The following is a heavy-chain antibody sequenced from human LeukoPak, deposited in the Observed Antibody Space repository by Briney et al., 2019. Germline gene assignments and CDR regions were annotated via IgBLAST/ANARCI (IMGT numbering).Heavy chain of an antibody. Sequence: ASVKVSCKASGYTLTGYYMHWVRRAPGQGLEWMGWINPNSGGTNYAQKFQGRVTMTRDTSISTAYMELSRLRSDDTAVYYCARVSRDGYNSPFDYWGQGTLVTVSS. CDR3: ARVSRDGYNSPFDY. CDR2: INPNSGGT. V-gene: IGHV1-2*02. J-gene: IGHJ4*02. D-gene: IGHD5-12*01. CDR1: GYTLTGYY.